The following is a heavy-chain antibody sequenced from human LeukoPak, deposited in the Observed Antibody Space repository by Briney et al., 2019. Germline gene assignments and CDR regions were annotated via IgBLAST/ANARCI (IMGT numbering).Heavy chain of an antibody. CDR2: IHYTGTT. CDR1: GGSIRNYY. D-gene: IGHD6-6*01. Sequence: SETLSLTCTVSGGSIRNYYWSWIRQPPGKGLEWIGYIHYTGTTNYNSSLKSRVTLSLDTSKNQFSLKVNSVTAADAAVYYCAAQHQLVNTFDFWGQGTMITVSS. J-gene: IGHJ3*01. V-gene: IGHV4-59*01. CDR3: AAQHQLVNTFDF.